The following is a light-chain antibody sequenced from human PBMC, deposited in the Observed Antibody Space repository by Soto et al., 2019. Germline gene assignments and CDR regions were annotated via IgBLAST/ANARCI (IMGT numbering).Light chain of an antibody. CDR2: AST. V-gene: IGLV1-40*01. J-gene: IGLJ2*01. Sequence: QSVLTQPPSVAGAPMQRVTISCTPSSSNIGAGYDVHWDQQLPGTAPKLLIHASTNRPSGVPDRFSASKPGTSAFLTITELQAEDEADFYCQSYDSSPSGAVFGGGTKVT. CDR3: QSYDSSPSGAV. CDR1: SSNIGAGYD.